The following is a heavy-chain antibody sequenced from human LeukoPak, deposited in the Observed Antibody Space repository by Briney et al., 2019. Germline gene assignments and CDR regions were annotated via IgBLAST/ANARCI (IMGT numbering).Heavy chain of an antibody. Sequence: SETLSLTCTVPGGSISSYYWSWIRQPPGKGLKWIGNIYYSGYTTYSPSLRSRVTISVDTSKNQFSLKLSSVTAADTAVYYCARETSQKGAHYMDVWGKGTTITISS. V-gene: IGHV4-59*01. CDR3: ARETSQKGAHYMDV. J-gene: IGHJ6*03. D-gene: IGHD3-16*01. CDR2: IYYSGYT. CDR1: GGSISSYY.